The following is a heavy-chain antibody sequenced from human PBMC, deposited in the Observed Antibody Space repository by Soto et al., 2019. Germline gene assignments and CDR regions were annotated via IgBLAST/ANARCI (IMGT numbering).Heavy chain of an antibody. CDR1: GYTFTSYG. CDR2: ISAYNGNT. J-gene: IGHJ4*02. Sequence: ASVKVSCKASGYTFTSYGISWVRQAPGQGLEWMGWISAYNGNTNYAQKLQGRVTMTTDTSTSTAYMELRSLRSDDTAVYYCARDLNAVTLSLLPYWGQGTLVTVSS. V-gene: IGHV1-18*01. CDR3: ARDLNAVTLSLLPY. D-gene: IGHD4-4*01.